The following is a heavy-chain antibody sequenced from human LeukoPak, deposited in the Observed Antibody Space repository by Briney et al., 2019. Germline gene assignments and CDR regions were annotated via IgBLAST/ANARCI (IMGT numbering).Heavy chain of an antibody. CDR3: TRDLRWERAY. CDR1: GFTFSHYE. V-gene: IGHV3-48*03. CDR2: ITSSGSDI. Sequence: QPGGSLRLSCAASGFTFSHYEMNWVRQAPGKGLEWVSYITSSGSDIYYADSVRGRFTISRDNANDSLYLQMDSLRVEDTAVYYCTRDLRWERAYWGQGTLVTVSS. D-gene: IGHD4-23*01. J-gene: IGHJ4*02.